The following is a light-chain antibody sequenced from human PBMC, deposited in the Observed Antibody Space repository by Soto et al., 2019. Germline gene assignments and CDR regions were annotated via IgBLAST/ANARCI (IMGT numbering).Light chain of an antibody. CDR3: QQYNSYSAWT. J-gene: IGKJ1*01. Sequence: DIQMTQSPSSLSASVGDRVTITCRASRYIRSDLSWYQQRPGQAPKVLIYTASSLQSGVPSRFSGSGSGTDFTLTIRSLQPDDFATYYCQQYNSYSAWTFGQGTKVDIK. CDR2: TAS. V-gene: IGKV1-17*01. CDR1: RYIRSD.